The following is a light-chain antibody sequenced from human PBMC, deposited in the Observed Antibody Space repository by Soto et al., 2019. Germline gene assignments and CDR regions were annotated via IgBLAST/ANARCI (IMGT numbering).Light chain of an antibody. J-gene: IGLJ3*02. V-gene: IGLV2-14*01. CDR2: EVS. Sequence: QSALTQPASVSGSPGQSITISCTGTSSDVGGYNYVSWYQQHPGKAPKLMIYEVSNRPSGVSNRFSGSKSGNTASLTISGLQAEDEADYYCLLYPGGGWVFGGGTKLTVL. CDR3: LLYPGGGWV. CDR1: SSDVGGYNY.